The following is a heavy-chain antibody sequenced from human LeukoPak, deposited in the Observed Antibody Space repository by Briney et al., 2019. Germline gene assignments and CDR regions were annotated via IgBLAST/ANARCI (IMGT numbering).Heavy chain of an antibody. CDR1: GGSISSGDYY. J-gene: IGHJ4*02. Sequence: SETLSLTCTVSGGSISSGDYYWSWIRQPPGKGLEWIGYIYYSGSTYYNPSLKSRFTISVDTSKNQFSLKLSSVTAADTAVYYCASTSTTPGLFDYWGQGTLVTVSS. D-gene: IGHD2-15*01. V-gene: IGHV4-30-4*08. CDR3: ASTSTTPGLFDY. CDR2: IYYSGST.